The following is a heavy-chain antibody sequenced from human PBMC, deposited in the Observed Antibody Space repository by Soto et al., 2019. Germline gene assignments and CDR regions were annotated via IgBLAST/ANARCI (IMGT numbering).Heavy chain of an antibody. D-gene: IGHD2-2*01. Sequence: NPSETLSLTCAVYGGSFSGYYWRWIRHPPGKGLEWIGEINHSGSTNYNPSLKSRVTISVDTSKSQFSLKLSSVTAADTAVYYCAKGQLLYNWFDPWGQGTLVTVSS. CDR2: INHSGST. CDR1: GGSFSGYY. J-gene: IGHJ5*02. CDR3: AKGQLLYNWFDP. V-gene: IGHV4-34*01.